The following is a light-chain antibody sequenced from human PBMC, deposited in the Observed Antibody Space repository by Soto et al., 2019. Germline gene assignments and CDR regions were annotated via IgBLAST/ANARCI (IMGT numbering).Light chain of an antibody. V-gene: IGLV2-14*01. Sequence: QSALTQPASVSGSPGQSITISCTGTSSDVGDYNYVSWYQQHPGKAPRLMIYEVSNRPSGVSNRFSGSKSGNTASLTISGLQAEDEADYYCSSYTSSSTLGHVFGTGTKLTVL. CDR2: EVS. CDR3: SSYTSSSTLGHV. J-gene: IGLJ1*01. CDR1: SSDVGDYNY.